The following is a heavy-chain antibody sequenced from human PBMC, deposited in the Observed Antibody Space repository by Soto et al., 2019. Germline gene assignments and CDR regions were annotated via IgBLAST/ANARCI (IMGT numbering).Heavy chain of an antibody. Sequence: PSETLSLTCTVSGGSVSSGSYCWSWIRQPPGKGLEWIGYIYYSGSTNYNPSLKSRVTISVDTSKNQFSLKLSSVTAADTAVYYCARAGSSSWYYFDYWGQGTLVTVSS. D-gene: IGHD6-6*01. CDR1: GGSVSSGSYC. V-gene: IGHV4-61*01. J-gene: IGHJ4*02. CDR2: IYYSGST. CDR3: ARAGSSSWYYFDY.